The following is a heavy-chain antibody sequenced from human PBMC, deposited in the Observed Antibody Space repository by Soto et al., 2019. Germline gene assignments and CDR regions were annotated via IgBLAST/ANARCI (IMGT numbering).Heavy chain of an antibody. D-gene: IGHD3-22*01. Sequence: GGSLRLSCAASRFTFSSYSMNWVRQAPGKGLEWVSYISSSSSTIYYADSVKGRFTISRDNAKNSLYLQMNSLRDEDTAVYYCATLHYYDSSTGYWGQGTLVTVSS. V-gene: IGHV3-48*02. J-gene: IGHJ4*02. CDR2: ISSSSSTI. CDR1: RFTFSSYS. CDR3: ATLHYYDSSTGY.